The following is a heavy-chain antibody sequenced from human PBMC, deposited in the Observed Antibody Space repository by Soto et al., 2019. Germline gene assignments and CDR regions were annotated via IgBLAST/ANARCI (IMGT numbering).Heavy chain of an antibody. CDR1: GYTFTSYD. CDR3: AREHSSSWRFDY. Sequence: QVQLVQSGAEVKKPGASVTVSCKASGYTFTSYDINWLRQATGQGLEWMGWMNPNSGNTGYAQKFQGRVTMTRNTSISTAYMELSSLRSEDTAVYYCAREHSSSWRFDYWGQGTLVTVSS. V-gene: IGHV1-8*01. CDR2: MNPNSGNT. D-gene: IGHD6-13*01. J-gene: IGHJ4*02.